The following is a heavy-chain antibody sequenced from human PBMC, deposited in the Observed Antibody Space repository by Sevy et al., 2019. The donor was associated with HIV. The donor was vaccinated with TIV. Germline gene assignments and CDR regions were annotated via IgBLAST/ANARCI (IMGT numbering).Heavy chain of an antibody. Sequence: GGSLRLSCAASGFTFSSYSMNWVRQAPGKGLEWVSSISSSSYTYYADSVKGRLTISRDNAKNSLYPQMNSRRAEDTAVYYCARIGLWLSLAYYYYMDVWGKGTTVTVSS. J-gene: IGHJ6*03. CDR1: GFTFSSYS. D-gene: IGHD5-18*01. CDR2: ISSSSYT. V-gene: IGHV3-21*01. CDR3: ARIGLWLSLAYYYYMDV.